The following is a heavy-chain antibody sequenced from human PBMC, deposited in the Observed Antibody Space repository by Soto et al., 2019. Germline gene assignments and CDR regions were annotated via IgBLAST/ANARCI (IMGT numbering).Heavy chain of an antibody. CDR2: INHSGST. Sequence: ETMSLTCAVYGGSFSGYYWSWIRQPPGKGLEWIGEINHSGSTNYNPSLKSRVTISVDTSKNQFSLKLSSVTAADTAVYYCARALTTWGTGILVIVSS. D-gene: IGHD3-9*01. CDR1: GGSFSGYY. CDR3: ARALTT. J-gene: IGHJ5*02. V-gene: IGHV4-34*01.